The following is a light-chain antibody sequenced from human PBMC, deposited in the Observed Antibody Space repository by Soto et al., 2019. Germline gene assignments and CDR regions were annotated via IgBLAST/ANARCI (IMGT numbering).Light chain of an antibody. CDR3: QQYGNSPAIT. Sequence: EIVLTQSPGTLSLSPGQSDTLCCRASQSVSASYLAWYQHKPGQAPRLLIYAASSRATGIPDRFSGSGSGTDFTLTVSRLEPEDFAVYYCQQYGNSPAITFGQGTRLEIK. CDR2: AAS. V-gene: IGKV3-20*01. J-gene: IGKJ5*01. CDR1: QSVSASY.